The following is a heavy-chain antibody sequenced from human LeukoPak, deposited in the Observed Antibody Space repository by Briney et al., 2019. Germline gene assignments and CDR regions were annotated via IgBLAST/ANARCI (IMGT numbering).Heavy chain of an antibody. J-gene: IGHJ3*02. CDR1: GFTFSSYG. V-gene: IGHV3-30*18. D-gene: IGHD4-17*01. CDR3: AKVPAPYGDYTHDAFDI. CDR2: ISYDGSNK. Sequence: GGSLRLSCAASGFTFSSYGMHWVRQAPGKGLEWVAVISYDGSNKYYADSVKGRFTISRDNSKNTLYLQMNSLRAEDTAVYYCAKVPAPYGDYTHDAFDIWGQGTVVTVSS.